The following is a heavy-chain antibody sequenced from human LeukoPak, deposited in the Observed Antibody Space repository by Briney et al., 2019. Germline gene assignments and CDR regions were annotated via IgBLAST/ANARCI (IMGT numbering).Heavy chain of an antibody. D-gene: IGHD2-2*01. CDR3: ARDLQDIVVVPAAPYYYYGMDV. Sequence: PARSLRLSCAASGFTFSSYAMHWVRQAPGKGLEWGAVISYDGSNKYYADSVKGRFSISRDKSKTTLYLQMNSLRAEDTAVYYCARDLQDIVVVPAAPYYYYGMDVWGQGTTVTVSS. J-gene: IGHJ6*02. V-gene: IGHV3-30-3*01. CDR2: ISYDGSNK. CDR1: GFTFSSYA.